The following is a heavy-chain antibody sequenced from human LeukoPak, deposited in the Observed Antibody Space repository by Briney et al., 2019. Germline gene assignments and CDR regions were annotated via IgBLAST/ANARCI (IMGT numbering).Heavy chain of an antibody. J-gene: IGHJ5*01. CDR3: ARSIPGTRSKFDS. D-gene: IGHD1/OR15-1a*01. V-gene: IGHV4-39*01. Sequence: KTSETLSLTCTVSGGSISSSSYYWGWIRQPPGKGLEWIGSIYYSGSTYYNPSLKSRVTISVDTSKNQVSLKLSSVTAADTALYYCARSIPGTRSKFDSWGQGTLVTVSS. CDR2: IYYSGST. CDR1: GGSISSSSYY.